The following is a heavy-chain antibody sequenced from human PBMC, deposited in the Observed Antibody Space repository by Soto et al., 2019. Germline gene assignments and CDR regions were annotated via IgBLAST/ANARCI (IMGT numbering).Heavy chain of an antibody. Sequence: ASVKVSCKASGYTFTSYAMHWVRQAPGQRLEWMGWINAGNGNTKYSQKFQGRVTITRDTPASTAYMELSSLRSGDTAVYYCARDPTGYSSGWYRGFDYWGQGTLVTVSS. J-gene: IGHJ4*02. CDR3: ARDPTGYSSGWYRGFDY. D-gene: IGHD6-19*01. CDR2: INAGNGNT. V-gene: IGHV1-3*01. CDR1: GYTFTSYA.